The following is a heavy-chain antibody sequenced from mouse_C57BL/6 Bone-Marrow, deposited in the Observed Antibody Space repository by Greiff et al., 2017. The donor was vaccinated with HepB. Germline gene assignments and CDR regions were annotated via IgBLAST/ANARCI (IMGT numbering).Heavy chain of an antibody. CDR3: ARQRLPFAMDY. V-gene: IGHV5-12*01. CDR1: GFTFSDYY. J-gene: IGHJ4*01. Sequence: DVQLVESGGGLVQPGGSLKLSCAASGFTFSDYYMYWVRQTPEKRLEWVAYISNGGGSTYYPDTVKGRFTISRDNAKNTLYLQMSRLKSEDTAMYYCARQRLPFAMDYWGQGTSVTVSS. D-gene: IGHD2-4*01. CDR2: ISNGGGST.